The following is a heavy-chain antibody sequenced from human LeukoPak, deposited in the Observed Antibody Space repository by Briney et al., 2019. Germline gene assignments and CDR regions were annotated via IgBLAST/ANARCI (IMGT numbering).Heavy chain of an antibody. D-gene: IGHD1-26*01. Sequence: SETLSLTCTVYGGSFSDYYWNWIRQPPGKGLEWIGEINHSGSSNYNPSLESRVTISVDTSKNQFSLKVTSVTAADTAVYYCARTQSQSGSYRYYFGYWGQGTLVTVSS. J-gene: IGHJ4*02. CDR2: INHSGSS. V-gene: IGHV4-34*01. CDR3: ARTQSQSGSYRYYFGY. CDR1: GGSFSDYY.